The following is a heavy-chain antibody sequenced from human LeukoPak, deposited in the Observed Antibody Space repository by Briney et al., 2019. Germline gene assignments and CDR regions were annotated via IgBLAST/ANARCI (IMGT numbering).Heavy chain of an antibody. V-gene: IGHV4-39*07. CDR1: RGSVKSRSYS. CDR2: VNYSGSLNYKGKT. Sequence: SETPSHSCNVSRGSVKSRSYSWGWVRQPPGKGLQWIACVNYSGSLNYKGKTYYNPSPKTRAPITVDSSKSRFSLRLSSVTAADTAGYYCASLKWPSNYDKYYMDVWGEGTMVTVSS. CDR3: ASLKWPSNYDKYYMDV. D-gene: IGHD5-12*01. J-gene: IGHJ6*03.